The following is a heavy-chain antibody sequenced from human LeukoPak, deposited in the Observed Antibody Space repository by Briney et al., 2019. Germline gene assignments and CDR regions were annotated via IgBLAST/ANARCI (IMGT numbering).Heavy chain of an antibody. CDR2: INPNSGGT. Sequence: ASVKVSCKASGYTFTGYYMHWVRQALGQGLEWMGWINPNSGGTNYAQKFQGRVTMTRDASISTAYMELSRLRSDDTAVYYCARASFISKYCSSTSCSLEYWGQGTLVTVSS. V-gene: IGHV1-2*02. CDR3: ARASFISKYCSSTSCSLEY. J-gene: IGHJ4*02. CDR1: GYTFTGYY. D-gene: IGHD2-2*01.